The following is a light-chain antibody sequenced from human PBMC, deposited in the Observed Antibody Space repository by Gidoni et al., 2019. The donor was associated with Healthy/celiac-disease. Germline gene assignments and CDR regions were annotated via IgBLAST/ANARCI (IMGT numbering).Light chain of an antibody. CDR2: WAS. J-gene: IGKJ4*01. V-gene: IGKV4-1*01. CDR3: QQYYSTPLT. Sequence: ILMTQSPDSLAVSLGERATINCTSSKSVLYSSNNKNYLAWYQQKPGQPPKLLIYWASTRESGVPDRFSGSGSGTDFTLTISSLQAEDVAVYYCQQYYSTPLTFXGXTKVEIK. CDR1: KSVLYSSNNKNY.